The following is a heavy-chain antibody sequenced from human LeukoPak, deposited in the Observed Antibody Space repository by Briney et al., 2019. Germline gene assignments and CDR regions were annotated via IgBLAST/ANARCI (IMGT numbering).Heavy chain of an antibody. CDR2: IYYSGST. CDR3: ARKVIAANNWFDP. D-gene: IGHD6-6*01. V-gene: IGHV4-59*08. CDR1: GGSISSYY. J-gene: IGHJ5*02. Sequence: PSETLSLTCTVSGGSISSYYWSWIRQPPGKGLEWIGYIYYSGSTNYNPSLKSRVTISVDTSKNQFSLKLSSVTAADTAVYYCARKVIAANNWFDPWGRGTGVTVS.